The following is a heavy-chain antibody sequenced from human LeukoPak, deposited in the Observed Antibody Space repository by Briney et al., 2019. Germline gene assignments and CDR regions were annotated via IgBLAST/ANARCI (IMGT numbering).Heavy chain of an antibody. Sequence: GASVKVSCKASGGTFSSYAISWVRQAPGQGLEWMGGIIPIFGTANYAQKFQGRVTITADESTSTAYMELSSLRSEDTAVYYCASTRVVVPAALDYWGQGTLVTVSS. CDR2: IIPIFGTA. D-gene: IGHD2-2*01. J-gene: IGHJ4*02. CDR3: ASTRVVVPAALDY. CDR1: GGTFSSYA. V-gene: IGHV1-69*13.